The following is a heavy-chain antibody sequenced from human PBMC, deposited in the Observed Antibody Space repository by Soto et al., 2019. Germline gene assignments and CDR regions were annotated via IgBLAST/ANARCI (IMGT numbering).Heavy chain of an antibody. CDR3: AGIYSGSPGGTLRY. CDR2: IYYSGGT. V-gene: IGHV4-31*03. CDR1: GGSISSGGYY. D-gene: IGHD1-26*01. Sequence: QVQLQESGPGLVKPSQTLSLTCTVSGGSISSGGYYWSWIRQHPGKGLEWIGYIYYSGGTYYNPSLSIRVTTSVDTSKNRFSLKLSSVTASDTAVYYWAGIYSGSPGGTLRYWGQGTLVTVSS. J-gene: IGHJ4*02.